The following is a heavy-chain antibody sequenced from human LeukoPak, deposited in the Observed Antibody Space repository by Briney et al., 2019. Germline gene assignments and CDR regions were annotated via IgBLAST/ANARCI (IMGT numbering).Heavy chain of an antibody. CDR2: ISYDGSNK. Sequence: GSLRLSCAASGFTFSSYAMHWVRQAPGKGLEWVAVISYDGSNKYYADSVKGRFTISRDNSKNTLCLQMNSLRAEDTAVYYCARGEHYYDSSGYDYWGQGTLVTVSS. CDR1: GFTFSSYA. CDR3: ARGEHYYDSSGYDY. V-gene: IGHV3-30*04. D-gene: IGHD3-22*01. J-gene: IGHJ4*02.